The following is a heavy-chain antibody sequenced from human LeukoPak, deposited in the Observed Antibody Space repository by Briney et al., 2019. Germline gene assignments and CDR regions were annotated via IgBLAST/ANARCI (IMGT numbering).Heavy chain of an antibody. V-gene: IGHV3-15*01. CDR3: TTDGHLLWFGELIDY. CDR1: GFTFSDYY. J-gene: IGHJ4*02. CDR2: IKSKTDGGTT. D-gene: IGHD3-10*01. Sequence: GGSLRLSCAASGFTFSDYYMSWIRQAPGKGLEWVGRIKSKTDGGTTDYAAPVKGRFTISRDDSKNTLYLQMNSLKTEDTAVYYCTTDGHLLWFGELIDYWGQGTLVTVSS.